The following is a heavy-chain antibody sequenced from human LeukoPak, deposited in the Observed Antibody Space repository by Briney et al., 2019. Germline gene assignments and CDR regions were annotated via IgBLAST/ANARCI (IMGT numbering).Heavy chain of an antibody. CDR2: IYSTGST. V-gene: IGHV4-59*06. Sequence: PSETLSLTCTVSGGSISSYYWSWIRQHPGEGLEWIGYIYSTGSTYYNPSLKSRVTISADTSKNQFSLKLNSVTAADTAVYYCSREGTGNSFGAFDYWGQGTLVTVST. CDR1: GGSISSYY. D-gene: IGHD5-18*01. J-gene: IGHJ4*02. CDR3: SREGTGNSFGAFDY.